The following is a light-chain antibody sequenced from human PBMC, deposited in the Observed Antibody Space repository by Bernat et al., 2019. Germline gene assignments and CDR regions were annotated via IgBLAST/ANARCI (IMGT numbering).Light chain of an antibody. Sequence: EIVLTQSPATLSLSPGERATLSCRASQSVSSYLAWYQQKPGQAPRLLIYDASNRATGIPARFSGSGSGTDFTLTISRLEPEDFAVYYCQQYDNTPPAYTFGQGTKLEIK. J-gene: IGKJ2*01. CDR1: QSVSSY. CDR3: QQYDNTPPAYT. V-gene: IGKV3-11*01. CDR2: DAS.